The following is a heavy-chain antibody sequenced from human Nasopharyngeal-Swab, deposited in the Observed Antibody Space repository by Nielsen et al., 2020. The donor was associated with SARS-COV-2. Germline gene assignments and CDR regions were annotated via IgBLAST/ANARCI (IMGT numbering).Heavy chain of an antibody. J-gene: IGHJ6*03. CDR3: ARDNARYYYYSMDV. Sequence: GESLKISCAASGFTFSSYGMHWVRQAPGKGLEWVAVISYDGSNKYYADSVKGRFTISRDNSKNTLYLQMNSLRAEDTAVYYCARDNARYYYYSMDVWGKGTTVTVSS. CDR1: GFTFSSYG. CDR2: ISYDGSNK. D-gene: IGHD6-6*01. V-gene: IGHV3-30*03.